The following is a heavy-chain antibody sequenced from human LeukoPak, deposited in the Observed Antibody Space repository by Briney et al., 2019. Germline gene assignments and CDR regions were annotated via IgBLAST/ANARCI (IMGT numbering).Heavy chain of an antibody. D-gene: IGHD2-2*01. CDR1: GGSISSYY. J-gene: IGHJ4*02. CDR2: IKYSGSI. V-gene: IGHV4-59*05. CDR3: ASSYELLRRPFDS. Sequence: SETLSLTCTVSGGSISSYYWSWVRQPPGKGLEWIGSIKYSGSIYYNASLKSRLTISVDTSKNQFSLRLSSVTAADTAVCYCASSYELLRRPFDSWGQGTLVTVSS.